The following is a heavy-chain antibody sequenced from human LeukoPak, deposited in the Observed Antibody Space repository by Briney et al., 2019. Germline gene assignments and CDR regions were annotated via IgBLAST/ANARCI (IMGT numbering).Heavy chain of an antibody. V-gene: IGHV3-30*18. D-gene: IGHD3-22*01. Sequence: GGSLRLSCAASGFTFSSYGMHWVRQAPVKGLEWVAVIAYDGRSEYYADSVKGRFTISRDNSKNTLYLQMNSLRAEDTAVYYCAKDMIVVVITGTFDYWGQGTLVTVSS. CDR3: AKDMIVVVITGTFDY. CDR1: GFTFSSYG. CDR2: IAYDGRSE. J-gene: IGHJ4*02.